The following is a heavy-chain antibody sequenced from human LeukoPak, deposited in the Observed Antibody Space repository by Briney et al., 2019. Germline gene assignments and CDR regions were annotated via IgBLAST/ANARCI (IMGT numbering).Heavy chain of an antibody. CDR2: INTDGSST. V-gene: IGHV3-74*01. J-gene: IGHJ4*02. CDR1: GFTFSSCW. Sequence: QSGGSLGLSCAASGFTFSSCWMHWVRQAPGKGLVWVSRINTDGSSTSYADSVKGRFTISRDNAKNTLYLQMNSLRAEDTAVYYCARAGSAGSPLGYWGQGTLVTVSS. CDR3: ARAGSAGSPLGY. D-gene: IGHD5-12*01.